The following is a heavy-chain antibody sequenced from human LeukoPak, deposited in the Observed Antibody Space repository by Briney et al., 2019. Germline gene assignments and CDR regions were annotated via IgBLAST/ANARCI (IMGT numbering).Heavy chain of an antibody. V-gene: IGHV3-23*01. CDR1: GFTFSSYG. Sequence: GGTLRLSWAASGFTFSSYGMSWVRQAPGKGLEGVSAICGRGGSKNYADSVKGRFTISRDNYKNTLYLQMNSLRAEDTAVYYCAKQYDSSGYAPFDYWGQGTLVTVSS. D-gene: IGHD3-22*01. CDR3: AKQYDSSGYAPFDY. J-gene: IGHJ4*02. CDR2: ICGRGGSK.